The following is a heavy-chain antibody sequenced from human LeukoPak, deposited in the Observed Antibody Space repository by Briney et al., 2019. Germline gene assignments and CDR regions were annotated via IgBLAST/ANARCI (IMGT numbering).Heavy chain of an antibody. Sequence: GGSLRLSCAASGFTFSSYGMSWVRQAPGKGLEWVSAISGSGGSTYYADSVKGRFTISRDNSKNTLYLQMNSLRAEDTAVYYCAKDSDYYDSSGYYHTAFDIWGQGTMVTVSS. CDR2: ISGSGGST. CDR1: GFTFSSYG. CDR3: AKDSDYYDSSGYYHTAFDI. V-gene: IGHV3-23*01. J-gene: IGHJ3*02. D-gene: IGHD3-22*01.